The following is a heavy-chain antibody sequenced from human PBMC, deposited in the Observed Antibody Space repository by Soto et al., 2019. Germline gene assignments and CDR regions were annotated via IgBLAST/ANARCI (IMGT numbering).Heavy chain of an antibody. CDR1: GVTFSAFS. CDR3: ATDQPGDDGFWSGYLNPGYFYN. Sequence: EVKLVESGGGLVSPGGALRLSCAASGVTFSAFSMNWIRQAPGKGLEWVSSISSGSRYIYYADSVKGRFTTSRDDAKNSLYLQMNGLRAEDTAVYYCATDQPGDDGFWSGYLNPGYFYNWGQGTLVTVSS. J-gene: IGHJ1*01. V-gene: IGHV3-21*02. CDR2: ISSGSRYI. D-gene: IGHD3-3*01.